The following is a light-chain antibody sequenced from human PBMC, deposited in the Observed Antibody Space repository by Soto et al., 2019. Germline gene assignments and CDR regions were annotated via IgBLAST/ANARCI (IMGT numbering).Light chain of an antibody. J-gene: IGKJ1*01. Sequence: DIVMTQSPDSLAVSLGERATINCKSSQSVLYSSNNNNYLAWYQQKLRQTPQLLIYRSSTRESGVPDRFSGSGSGTDFTLTISSQQAEDVAVYYCHQYYTNPLTFCQGTKVEIK. CDR2: RSS. CDR1: QSVLYSSNNNNY. V-gene: IGKV4-1*01. CDR3: HQYYTNPLT.